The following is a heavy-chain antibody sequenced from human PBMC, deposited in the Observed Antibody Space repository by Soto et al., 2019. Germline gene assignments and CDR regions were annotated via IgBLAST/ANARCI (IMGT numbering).Heavy chain of an antibody. D-gene: IGHD3-16*02. CDR1: GGSFSGFY. Sequence: SETLSLTCAVNGGSFSGFYWSWIRQPPGKGLEWIGEFNHGGSTSYNPSLKSRVAISTDTSKSQVSLTLTSVTAADTAIYYCARSAGSFGRGSYLGAWGQGTQVTVSS. CDR3: ARSAGSFGRGSYLGA. CDR2: FNHGGST. J-gene: IGHJ5*02. V-gene: IGHV4-34*01.